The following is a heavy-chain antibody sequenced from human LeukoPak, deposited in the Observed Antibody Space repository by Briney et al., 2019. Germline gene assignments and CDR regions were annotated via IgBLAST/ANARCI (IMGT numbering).Heavy chain of an antibody. J-gene: IGHJ4*02. V-gene: IGHV1-2*06. CDR3: ARHARRGYSYGDPDY. Sequence: ASVKVSCKASGYTFTGYYMHWVRQAPGQGREWMGRINPNSGGTNYAQKFQGRVTMTRDTSISTAYMELSKVRSDNTAIYSCARHARRGYSYGDPDYWGQGTLVTVSS. D-gene: IGHD5-18*01. CDR1: GYTFTGYY. CDR2: INPNSGGT.